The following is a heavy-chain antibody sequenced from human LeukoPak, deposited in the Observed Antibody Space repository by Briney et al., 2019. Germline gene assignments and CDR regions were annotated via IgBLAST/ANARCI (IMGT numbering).Heavy chain of an antibody. CDR2: INTNTGNP. J-gene: IGHJ4*02. D-gene: IGHD4-17*01. CDR3: ARDTAAGDYVHDY. V-gene: IGHV7-4-1*02. Sequence: PVASVKVSCKASGGTFSSYAISWVRQAPGQGLEWMGWINTNTGNPTYAQGFTGRFVFSLDTSVSTAYLQISSLKAEDTAVYYCARDTAAGDYVHDYWGQGTLVTVSS. CDR1: GGTFSSYA.